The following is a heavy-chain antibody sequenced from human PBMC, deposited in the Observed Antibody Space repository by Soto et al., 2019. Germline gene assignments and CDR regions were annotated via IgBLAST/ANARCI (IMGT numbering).Heavy chain of an antibody. V-gene: IGHV3-11*01. CDR3: ARDSGITGTQDY. D-gene: IGHD1-20*01. CDR2: ISSSGTAI. CDR1: GFTVSSNY. Sequence: GGSLRLSCAASGFTVSSNYMNWIRQAPGKGLEWVSYISSSGTAIYYADSVKGRFTISRDNAKNSVYLQMNSLRAEDTAVYYCARDSGITGTQDYWGQGTLVTVSS. J-gene: IGHJ4*02.